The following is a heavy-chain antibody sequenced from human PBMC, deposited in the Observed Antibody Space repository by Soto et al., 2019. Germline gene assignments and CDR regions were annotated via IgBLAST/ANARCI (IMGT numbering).Heavy chain of an antibody. CDR2: ISYDGSNK. CDR3: ARDYRY. CDR1: GFTFSSYA. V-gene: IGHV3-30-3*01. J-gene: IGHJ4*02. D-gene: IGHD1-26*01. Sequence: QVQLVESGGGVVQPGRSLRLSCAASGFTFSSYAMHWVRQAPGKGLEWVAVISYDGSNKYYADSVKGRFTISRDNSKNTLYLQMNSLRAEDTAVYYCARDYRYWGQGTLVTVSS.